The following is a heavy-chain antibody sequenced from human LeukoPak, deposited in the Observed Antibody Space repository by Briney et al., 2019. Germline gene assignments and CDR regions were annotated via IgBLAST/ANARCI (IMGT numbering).Heavy chain of an antibody. J-gene: IGHJ5*02. CDR3: ARDDRSNTWSWFDP. Sequence: ASVKVSCKASGYTFTSYYLYWVRQAPGQGLEWMGVINPSGGSTTSAQKFQGRVTMTRDTSTSTVYMELRSLRSDDTAVYYCARDDRSNTWSWFDPWGQGTLVTVSS. V-gene: IGHV1-46*01. CDR1: GYTFTSYY. CDR2: INPSGGST. D-gene: IGHD1-1*01.